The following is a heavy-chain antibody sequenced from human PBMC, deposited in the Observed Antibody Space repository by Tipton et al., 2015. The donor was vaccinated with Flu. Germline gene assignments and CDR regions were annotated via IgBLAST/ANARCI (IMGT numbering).Heavy chain of an antibody. CDR1: GGSFSGHY. CDR2: INHTGST. V-gene: IGHV4-34*01. CDR3: ARGVFYFDSTGYYYFDH. D-gene: IGHD3-22*01. Sequence: TLSLTCAVYGGSFSGHYWTWIRQPPGKGLEWIGEINHTGSTNYNPSLKNRVAISLDPSRNQFSLSLSSVTAADTAVYFCARGVFYFDSTGYYYFDHWGQGALVSVSS. J-gene: IGHJ4*02.